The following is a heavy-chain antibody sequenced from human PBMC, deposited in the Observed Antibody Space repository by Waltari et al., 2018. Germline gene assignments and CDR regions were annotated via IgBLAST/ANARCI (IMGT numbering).Heavy chain of an antibody. V-gene: IGHV3-33*01. J-gene: IGHJ3*02. CDR1: GFTFSSYG. D-gene: IGHD6-13*01. CDR2: IWYDGSNK. CDR3: ARGFSSSWWDAFDI. Sequence: VQLVESGGGVVQPGRSLRLSCAASGFTFSSYGMHWVRQAPGKGLEWVAVIWYDGSNKYYADSVKGRFTISRDNSKNTLYLQMNSLRAEDTAVYYCARGFSSSWWDAFDIWGQGTMVTVSS.